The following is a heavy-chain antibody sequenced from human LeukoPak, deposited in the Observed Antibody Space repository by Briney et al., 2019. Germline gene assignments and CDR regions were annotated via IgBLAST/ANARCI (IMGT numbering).Heavy chain of an antibody. CDR2: IKQDGSEK. D-gene: IGHD3-16*01. J-gene: IGHJ4*02. CDR1: GFTFSSCW. CDR3: ARRPGGLGFDY. Sequence: GGSLRLSCAASGFTFSSCWMSWVRQAPGKGLEWVANIKQDGSEKYYVDSVKGRFTISRDNAKNSLYLQMNSLRAEDTAVYYCARRPGGLGFDYWGQGTLVTVSS. V-gene: IGHV3-7*01.